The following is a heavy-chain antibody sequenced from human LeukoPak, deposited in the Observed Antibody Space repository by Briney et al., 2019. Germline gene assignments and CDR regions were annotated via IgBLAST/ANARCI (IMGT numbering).Heavy chain of an antibody. CDR1: GYTLTELS. CDR3: ATAHPARHPVGSGDY. V-gene: IGHV1-24*01. CDR2: FDPEDGET. Sequence: ASVKVSCKVSGYTLTELSMHWVRQAPGKGLEWMGGFDPEDGETIYAQKFQGRVTMTEDTSTDTAYMELSSLRSEDTAVYYCATAHPARHPVGSGDYWGQGTLVTVSS. J-gene: IGHJ4*02. D-gene: IGHD2-15*01.